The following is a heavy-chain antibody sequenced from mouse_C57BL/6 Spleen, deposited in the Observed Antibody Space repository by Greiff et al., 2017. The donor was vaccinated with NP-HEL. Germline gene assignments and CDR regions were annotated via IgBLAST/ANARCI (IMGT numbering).Heavy chain of an antibody. D-gene: IGHD1-1*01. CDR1: GYTFTDYN. Sequence: EVQLQQSGPELVKPGASVKIPCKASGYTFTDYNMDWVKQSHGKSLEWIGDINPNNGGTIYNQKFKGKATLTVDKSSSTAYMELRSLTSEDTAVYYCARGWITTVVAPDYYWYFDVWGTRTTVTVSS. CDR2: INPNNGGT. V-gene: IGHV1-18*01. CDR3: ARGWITTVVAPDYYWYFDV. J-gene: IGHJ1*03.